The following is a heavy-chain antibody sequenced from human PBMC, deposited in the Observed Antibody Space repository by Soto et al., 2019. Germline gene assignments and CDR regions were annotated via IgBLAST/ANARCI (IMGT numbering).Heavy chain of an antibody. CDR2: MSGSSSTT. D-gene: IGHD1-7*01. J-gene: IGHJ4*02. CDR1: GLTFSNYA. Sequence: GGSLRLSCATSGLTFSNYAMSWVRQAPGGGLEWVSSMSGSSSTTYYADSVRGRFTISRDRSKNTLYLQMSSLRAEDTALYYCAKNQERELPRVIDFWGQGTLVTVFS. CDR3: AKNQERELPRVIDF. V-gene: IGHV3-23*01.